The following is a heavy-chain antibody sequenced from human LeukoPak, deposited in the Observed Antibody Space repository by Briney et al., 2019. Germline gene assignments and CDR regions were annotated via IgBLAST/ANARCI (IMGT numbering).Heavy chain of an antibody. CDR3: ARESVDWFDP. J-gene: IGHJ5*02. CDR1: GFTFSRYE. V-gene: IGHV3-48*03. Sequence: GGSLRLSCAASGFTFSRYEMNWVRQAPGKGLEWVSYISSSGSTKYYADSVKGRFTISRDNAKNSLYLQMNSLRAEDTAVYYCARESVDWFDPWGQGTLVTVSS. CDR2: ISSSGSTK.